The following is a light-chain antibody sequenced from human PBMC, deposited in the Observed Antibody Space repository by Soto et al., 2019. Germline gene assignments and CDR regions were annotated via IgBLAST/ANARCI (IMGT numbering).Light chain of an antibody. CDR2: YDD. Sequence: QSALTQPPSVSASPGQRVTISCSGTSSNIGGNYVSWYQQLPGTAAKLLIYYDDKRPSGIPDRFSGSKSGTSATLGITEFQTEEEAEYYCGSRESSLSANVFGTGTKLTVL. V-gene: IGLV1-51*01. CDR1: SSNIGGNY. CDR3: GSRESSLSANV. J-gene: IGLJ1*01.